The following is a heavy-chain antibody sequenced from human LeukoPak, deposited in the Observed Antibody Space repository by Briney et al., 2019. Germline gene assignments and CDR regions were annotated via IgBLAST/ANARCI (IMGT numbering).Heavy chain of an antibody. D-gene: IGHD6-13*01. J-gene: IGHJ5*02. Sequence: PSETLSLTCTVSGYSISSGYYWGWIRQPPGKGLEWIGSIYHSGSTYYNPSLKSRVTISVDTSKNQFSLKLSSVTAADTAVYYCARVKYSSSWYHWFDPWGQGTLVTVSS. V-gene: IGHV4-38-2*02. CDR1: GYSISSGYY. CDR2: IYHSGST. CDR3: ARVKYSSSWYHWFDP.